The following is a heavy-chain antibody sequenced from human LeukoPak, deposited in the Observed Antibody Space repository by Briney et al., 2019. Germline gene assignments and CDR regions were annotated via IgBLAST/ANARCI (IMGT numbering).Heavy chain of an antibody. CDR3: ADRGRSCSWYYFDY. D-gene: IGHD6-13*01. Sequence: GGSLRLSCAASGFTFSSYAMSSVRQAPGKGQEWVSAISGSGGSTYYADSVKGRFTISRDNSKNTLYLQMTSLRAEDTAVYYCADRGRSCSWYYFDYWGQGTLVTVSS. J-gene: IGHJ4*02. V-gene: IGHV3-23*01. CDR1: GFTFSSYA. CDR2: ISGSGGST.